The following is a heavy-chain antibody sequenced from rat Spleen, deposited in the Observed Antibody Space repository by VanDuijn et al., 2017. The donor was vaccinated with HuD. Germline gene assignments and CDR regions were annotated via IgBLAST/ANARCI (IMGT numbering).Heavy chain of an antibody. CDR3: ARHSLYYYSRYIHEYFDN. CDR2: IIYDGDDL. J-gene: IGHJ2*01. Sequence: EVQLVESGGGLVQPGRSLKLSCAASGFNFGNYDMAWVRQTPTKGLVCVAPIIYDGDDLYYGESVQGRFTIPRDIAKNTLYLQMKSLRSEDTATYYCARHSLYYYSRYIHEYFDNWGQGVMVTVSS. CDR1: GFNFGNYD. V-gene: IGHV5S14*01. D-gene: IGHD1-2*01.